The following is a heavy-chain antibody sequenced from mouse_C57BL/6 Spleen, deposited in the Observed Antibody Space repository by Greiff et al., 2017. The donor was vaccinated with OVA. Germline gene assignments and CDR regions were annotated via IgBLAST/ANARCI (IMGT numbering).Heavy chain of an antibody. J-gene: IGHJ4*01. CDR3: TTGYYYGSSYENAMDY. Sequence: VQLQQSGAELVRPGASVKLSCTASGFNIKDYYMHWVKQRPEQGLEWIGRIDPEDGDTEYAPKFQGKATMTADTSSNTAYLQLSSLTSEDTAVYYCTTGYYYGSSYENAMDYWGQGTSVTVSS. CDR1: GFNIKDYY. D-gene: IGHD1-1*01. CDR2: IDPEDGDT. V-gene: IGHV14-1*01.